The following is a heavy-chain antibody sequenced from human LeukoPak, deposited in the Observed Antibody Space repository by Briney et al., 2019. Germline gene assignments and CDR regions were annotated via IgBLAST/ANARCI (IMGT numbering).Heavy chain of an antibody. J-gene: IGHJ6*03. CDR3: ARLLTDYYYYMDV. CDR1: GGTFSSYA. V-gene: IGHV1-69*06. D-gene: IGHD3-16*01. CDR2: IIPIFGTA. Sequence: SVKVSCKASGGTFSSYAISWVRQAPGQGLEWMGGIIPIFGTANYAQKFQGRVTITADKSTSTAYMELSSLRSEDTAVYYCARLLTDYYYYMDVWGKGTTVTVSS.